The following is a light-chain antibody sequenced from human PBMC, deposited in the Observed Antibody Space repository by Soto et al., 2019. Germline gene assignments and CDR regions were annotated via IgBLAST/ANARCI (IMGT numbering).Light chain of an antibody. Sequence: SYGLTQPPSVSVSPGQTARITCSGDALPKQYAYWYQQKPGQAPVLVIYKDSERPSGIPERFSGSSSGTTVTLTISGVQAEDGADYYCQSADSSGTYVVFGGGTQLTLL. CDR1: ALPKQY. V-gene: IGLV3-25*02. CDR2: KDS. CDR3: QSADSSGTYVV. J-gene: IGLJ2*01.